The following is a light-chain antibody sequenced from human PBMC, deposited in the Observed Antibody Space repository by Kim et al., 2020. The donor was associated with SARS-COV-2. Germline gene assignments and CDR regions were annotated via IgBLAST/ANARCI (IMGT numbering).Light chain of an antibody. CDR2: GKN. J-gene: IGLJ2*01. CDR3: NSRDSSGNHVV. CDR1: SLRSKY. V-gene: IGLV3-19*01. Sequence: ALGQTVRITCQGDSLRSKYASWYQQKPGQAAVLVIYGKNNRPSGIPDRCSGGSSGNTASLTTTGAQAEDEADYYCNSRDSSGNHVVFGGGTQLTVL.